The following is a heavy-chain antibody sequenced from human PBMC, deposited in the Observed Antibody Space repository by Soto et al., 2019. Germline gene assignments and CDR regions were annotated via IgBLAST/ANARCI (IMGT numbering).Heavy chain of an antibody. CDR2: ISSSSSTI. J-gene: IGHJ4*02. CDR3: ARAREVRGVNFDY. V-gene: IGHV3-48*01. D-gene: IGHD3-10*01. CDR1: GFTFSSYS. Sequence: EVQLVESGGGLVQPGGSLRLSCAASGFTFSSYSMNWVRQAPGKGLEWVSYISSSSSTIYYADSVKGRFTISRDNVKNSLYLQMNSLRAEDTAVYYCARAREVRGVNFDYWGQGTLVTVSS.